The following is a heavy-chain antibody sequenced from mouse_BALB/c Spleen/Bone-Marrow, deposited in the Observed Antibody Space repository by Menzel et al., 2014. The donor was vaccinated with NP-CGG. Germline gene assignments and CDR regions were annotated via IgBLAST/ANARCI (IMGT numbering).Heavy chain of an antibody. V-gene: IGHV3-2*02. Sequence: EVQLVESGPGLVKPSQSLSLTCTVTGYSITSDYAWNWIRQFPENKLEWMGYIGYSGSTSYNPSLKSRISITRDTSKNQFFLQLNSVTTEDTATYYCARGRDYFDYWGQGTTLTVSS. CDR2: IGYSGST. CDR3: ARGRDYFDY. J-gene: IGHJ2*01. CDR1: GYSITSDYA.